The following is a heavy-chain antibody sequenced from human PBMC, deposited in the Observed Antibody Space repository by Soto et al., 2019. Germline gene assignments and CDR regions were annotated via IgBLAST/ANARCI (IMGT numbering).Heavy chain of an antibody. CDR2: IIPIFGTA. CDR3: ARGHPGSSSWYWYFDL. V-gene: IGHV1-69*01. D-gene: IGHD6-13*01. Sequence: QVQLVQSGAEVKKPGSSVKVSCKASGGTFSSYAISWVRQAPGQGLEWMGGIIPIFGTANYAQKFQGRVTSTADESTSTAYVELSSLRSEDTAVYYCARGHPGSSSWYWYFDLWGRVTLVSVSS. CDR1: GGTFSSYA. J-gene: IGHJ2*01.